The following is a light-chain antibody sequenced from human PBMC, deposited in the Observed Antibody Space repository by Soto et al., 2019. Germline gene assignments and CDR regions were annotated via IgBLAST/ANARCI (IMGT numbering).Light chain of an antibody. Sequence: EVVLTQSPGTQSLSPGERATLSCRASHSIGSNYLAWYQQKPGQAPRLLIYAASNRATGIPDRFSGSGSGTDFTLTISRLEPEEFAVYYRQQYGDSPIYTLGQGTQLEIK. CDR2: AAS. V-gene: IGKV3-20*01. J-gene: IGKJ2*01. CDR3: QQYGDSPIYT. CDR1: HSIGSNY.